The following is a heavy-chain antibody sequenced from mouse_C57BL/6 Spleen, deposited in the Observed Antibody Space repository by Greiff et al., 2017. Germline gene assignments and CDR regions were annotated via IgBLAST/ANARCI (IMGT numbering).Heavy chain of an antibody. CDR1: GYSFTDYN. D-gene: IGHD4-1*01. Sequence: VQLQQSGPELVKPGASVKISCKASGYSFTDYNMNWVKQSNGKSLEWIGVINPNHGTTSYNKKFKGKATLTVAQSSSTAYLQLNSLTSDDSAVYYCASPNWDYAMDYWGQGTSVTVSS. CDR3: ASPNWDYAMDY. V-gene: IGHV1-39*01. CDR2: INPNHGTT. J-gene: IGHJ4*01.